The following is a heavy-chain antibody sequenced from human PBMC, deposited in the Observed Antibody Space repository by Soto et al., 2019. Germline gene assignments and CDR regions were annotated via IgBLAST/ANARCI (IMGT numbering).Heavy chain of an antibody. CDR2: ISGSGGST. J-gene: IGHJ4*02. V-gene: IGHV3-23*01. CDR3: AKETEIVGATNYFDY. Sequence: GGSLRLSCAASGFTFSSYAMSWVRQALGKGLEWVSAISGSGGSTYYADSVKGRFTISRDNSKNTLYLQMNSLRAEDTAVYYCAKETEIVGATNYFDYWGQGTLVTVSS. CDR1: GFTFSSYA. D-gene: IGHD1-26*01.